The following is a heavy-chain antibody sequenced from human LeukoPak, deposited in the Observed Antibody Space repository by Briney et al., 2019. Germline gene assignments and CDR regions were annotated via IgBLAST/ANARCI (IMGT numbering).Heavy chain of an antibody. CDR1: GFTFDDYA. D-gene: IGHD2-15*01. J-gene: IGHJ4*02. V-gene: IGHV3-9*01. Sequence: PGGSLRLSCAASGFTFDDYAMHWVRQAPGKGLEWVSGITWNSDNIEYADSVKGRFTISRDNAKNSLYLQMNSLRAEDTAVYYCTRVHGGYPFDSWGQGTLVTVSS. CDR2: ITWNSDNI. CDR3: TRVHGGYPFDS.